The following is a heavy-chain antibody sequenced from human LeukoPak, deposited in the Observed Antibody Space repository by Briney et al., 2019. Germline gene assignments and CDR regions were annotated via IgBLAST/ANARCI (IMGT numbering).Heavy chain of an antibody. CDR1: GFTFSSYG. V-gene: IGHV3-30*02. J-gene: IGHJ4*02. CDR3: AKDHDGAAWNLLGY. CDR2: IRYDGSNK. D-gene: IGHD1-1*01. Sequence: PGGSLRLSCAASGFTFSSYGMHWVRQAPGKGLEWVAFIRYDGSNKYYAGSVKGRFTISRDNSKNTLYLQMNSLRAEDTAVYYCAKDHDGAAWNLLGYWGQGTLVTVSS.